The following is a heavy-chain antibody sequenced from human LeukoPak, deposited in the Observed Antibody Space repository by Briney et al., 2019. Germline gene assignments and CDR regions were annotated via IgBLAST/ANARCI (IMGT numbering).Heavy chain of an antibody. Sequence: GGSLRLSCTASGFTFSSFAMHWVRQAPGKGLEWVSAISGSGGSTYYADSVKGRFTISRDNSKNTLYLQMNSLRAEDTAVYYCAKDLHGYGGDAFDIWGQGTMVTVSS. D-gene: IGHD5-18*01. CDR2: ISGSGGST. V-gene: IGHV3-23*01. CDR3: AKDLHGYGGDAFDI. J-gene: IGHJ3*02. CDR1: GFTFSSFA.